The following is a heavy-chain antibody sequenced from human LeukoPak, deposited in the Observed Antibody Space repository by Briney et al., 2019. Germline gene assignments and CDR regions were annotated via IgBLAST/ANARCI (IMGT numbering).Heavy chain of an antibody. V-gene: IGHV3-30-3*01. J-gene: IGHJ4*02. Sequence: PGGSLRLSCAASGFTLSSYAMHWVRQAPGMGLEGVAVISYDGNNKYYADSVKGRFTISRDNSKNTLDLQMNSLRAEDTAVYYCARDPLDRSGWSSICDYWGQGTLVTVSS. CDR3: ARDPLDRSGWSSICDY. D-gene: IGHD6-19*01. CDR2: ISYDGNNK. CDR1: GFTLSSYA.